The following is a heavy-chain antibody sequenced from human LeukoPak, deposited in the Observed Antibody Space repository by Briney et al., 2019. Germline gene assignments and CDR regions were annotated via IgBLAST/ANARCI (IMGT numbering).Heavy chain of an antibody. CDR1: GGSVSSGSYY. D-gene: IGHD6-19*01. V-gene: IGHV4-61*01. CDR2: IYYSGST. J-gene: IGHJ4*02. Sequence: PSETLSLTCTVSGGSVSSGSYYWSWIRQPPGKGLEWIGYIYYSGSTNYNPSLKSRVTISVDTSKNQFSLKLSSVTAADTAVYYCARGAGSSGWYYFDYWGQGTLVTVSS. CDR3: ARGAGSSGWYYFDY.